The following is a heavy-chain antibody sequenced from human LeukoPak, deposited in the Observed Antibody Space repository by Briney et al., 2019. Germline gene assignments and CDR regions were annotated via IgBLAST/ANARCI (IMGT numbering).Heavy chain of an antibody. CDR1: RFTSSSYS. D-gene: IGHD3-16*02. CDR3: TRDTRGIYDYIWGSYRYTAIGY. Sequence: GGSLRLSPADSRFTSSSYSMNSVRQAPGKRLEWVSSISSSISYIYYAHSLKSRFTISRDNAKNTLYLQINSLRAEDTAVYYCTRDTRGIYDYIWGSYRYTAIGYWGQGTLVTVSS. V-gene: IGHV3-21*01. CDR2: ISSSISYI. J-gene: IGHJ4*02.